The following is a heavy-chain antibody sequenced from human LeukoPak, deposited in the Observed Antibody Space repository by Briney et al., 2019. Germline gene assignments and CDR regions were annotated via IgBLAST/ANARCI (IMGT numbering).Heavy chain of an antibody. J-gene: IGHJ3*01. Sequence: KPSETLSLTCTVSGGSINNYYWSWSRQPPGKGLEWIGYIFYSGSTNYNPSLKSRVTISVVTSQNQFSLRLSSVTAADTAVYYCARVSAYTYGLIVVWGQGRMVSVSS. D-gene: IGHD5-18*01. CDR1: GGSINNYY. CDR3: ARVSAYTYGLIVV. V-gene: IGHV4-59*01. CDR2: IFYSGST.